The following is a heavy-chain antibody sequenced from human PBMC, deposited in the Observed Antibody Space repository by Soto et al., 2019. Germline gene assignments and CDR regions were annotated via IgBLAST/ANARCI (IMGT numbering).Heavy chain of an antibody. J-gene: IGHJ3*02. V-gene: IGHV1-3*01. CDR2: INAGNGNT. Sequence: QVQLVQSGAEVKKPGASVKVSCKASGYTFTSYAMHWVRQAPGQRLEWMGWINAGNGNTKYSQKFQGRVTITRDTSASTAYMELSSLRSEDTAVYYCARNHLVAYLRVRGCDAFDIWGQGTMVTVSS. CDR3: ARNHLVAYLRVRGCDAFDI. D-gene: IGHD3-10*01. CDR1: GYTFTSYA.